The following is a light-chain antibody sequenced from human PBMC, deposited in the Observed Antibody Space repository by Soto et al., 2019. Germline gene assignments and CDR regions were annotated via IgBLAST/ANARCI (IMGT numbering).Light chain of an antibody. V-gene: IGKV3-15*01. CDR1: QSVGIN. Sequence: ERVMKQSPAILSVSTGEGATXXXRASQSVGINLAWFQQKLGQAPRLLIYGASTRATGIPARFSGSGSGTEFTLTISGLQPEDFAVYYCQQYNSWPTFGQGTKVDI. J-gene: IGKJ1*01. CDR2: GAS. CDR3: QQYNSWPT.